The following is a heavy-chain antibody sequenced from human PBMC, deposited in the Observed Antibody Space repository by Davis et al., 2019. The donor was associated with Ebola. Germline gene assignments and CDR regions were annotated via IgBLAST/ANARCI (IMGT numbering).Heavy chain of an antibody. D-gene: IGHD4-17*01. CDR2: IYSGGST. CDR1: GFTFSRYG. V-gene: IGHV3-66*01. J-gene: IGHJ6*02. Sequence: GESLKISCAASGFTFSRYGMHWVRQAPGKGLEWVSVIYSGGSTYYADSVKGRFTISRDNSKNTLYLQMNSLRAEDTAVYYCARVGTTRYYYYGMDVWGQGTTVTVSS. CDR3: ARVGTTRYYYYGMDV.